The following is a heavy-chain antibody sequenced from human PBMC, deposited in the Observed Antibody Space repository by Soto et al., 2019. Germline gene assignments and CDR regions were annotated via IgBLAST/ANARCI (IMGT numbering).Heavy chain of an antibody. CDR2: IYYSGST. V-gene: IGHV4-61*01. CDR3: ARDRVAAATTYYYYYGMDV. Sequence: QVQLQESGPGLVKPSETLSLTCTVSGGSVSSGSYYWSWIRQPPGKGLEWIGYIYYSGSTNYNPSLKSRVTISVDTSKNQFSLKLSSVTAADTAVYYCARDRVAAATTYYYYYGMDVWAKGPRSPSP. J-gene: IGHJ6*02. CDR1: GGSVSSGSYY. D-gene: IGHD6-13*01.